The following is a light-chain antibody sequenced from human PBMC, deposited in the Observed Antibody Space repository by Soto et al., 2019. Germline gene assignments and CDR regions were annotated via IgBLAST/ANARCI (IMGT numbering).Light chain of an antibody. Sequence: QSALTQPASVSGSPGQSITIPCTGASSDVGSYNLVSWYQQHPGKAPKLMIYEVSRRPSGISNRFSGSKSGNTASLTISGLQAEDEADDYCCSYAGSPTFVIFGGGTKLTVL. CDR2: EVS. CDR1: SSDVGSYNL. CDR3: CSYAGSPTFVI. J-gene: IGLJ2*01. V-gene: IGLV2-23*02.